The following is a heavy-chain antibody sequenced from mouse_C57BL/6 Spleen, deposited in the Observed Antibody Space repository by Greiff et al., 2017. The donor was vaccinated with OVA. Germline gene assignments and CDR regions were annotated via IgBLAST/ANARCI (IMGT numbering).Heavy chain of an antibody. CDR2: IDPSDSYT. J-gene: IGHJ4*01. V-gene: IGHV1-59*01. D-gene: IGHD1-3*01. CDR3: ARGLSGYAMDY. CDR1: GYTFTSYW. Sequence: VQLQQPGAELVRPGTSVKLSCKASGYTFTSYWMHWVKQRPGQGLEWIGVIDPSDSYTNYNQKFKGKATLTVDTSSSTAYMQLSSLTSEDSAVYYCARGLSGYAMDYWGQGTSVTVSS.